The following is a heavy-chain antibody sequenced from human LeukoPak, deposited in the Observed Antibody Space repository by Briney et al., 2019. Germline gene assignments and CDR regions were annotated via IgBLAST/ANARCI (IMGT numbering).Heavy chain of an antibody. D-gene: IGHD3-10*01. Sequence: PGGSLRLSCAASGFTFSSHGMSWVRRAPGKGLEWVSTISGSGDNTYYADSVKGRFTISRDNSKNTLYLQINSLRAEDTAVYYCARVTYGSGTYGAFDYWGQGTLVTVSS. J-gene: IGHJ4*02. V-gene: IGHV3-23*01. CDR2: ISGSGDNT. CDR3: ARVTYGSGTYGAFDY. CDR1: GFTFSSHG.